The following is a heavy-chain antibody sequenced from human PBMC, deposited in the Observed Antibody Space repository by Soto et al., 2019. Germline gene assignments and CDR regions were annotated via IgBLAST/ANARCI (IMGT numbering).Heavy chain of an antibody. Sequence: ASVKVSCKASGYTFTSYDINWVRQATGQGLEWMGWMNPNSGNTGYAQKFQGRVTMTRNTSISTAYMELSSLRSEDTAVYYCARGEDIVVVPAAMGGRYYYYYYMDVWGKGTTVTVSS. CDR3: ARGEDIVVVPAAMGGRYYYYYYMDV. D-gene: IGHD2-2*01. V-gene: IGHV1-8*01. CDR1: GYTFTSYD. CDR2: MNPNSGNT. J-gene: IGHJ6*03.